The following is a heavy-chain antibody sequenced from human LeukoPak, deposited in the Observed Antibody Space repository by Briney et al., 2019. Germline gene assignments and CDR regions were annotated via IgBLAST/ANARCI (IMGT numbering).Heavy chain of an antibody. V-gene: IGHV1-8*01. J-gene: IGHJ2*01. Sequence: ASVKVSCKASGYTFTSYDINWVRQATGQGLEWMGWMNPNSGNTGYAQKFQGRVTMTRNTSISTAYMELSSLRSEDTAVYYCAIADPLSSGYPWYFDLWGRGTLVTVSS. D-gene: IGHD6-25*01. CDR1: GYTFTSYD. CDR3: AIADPLSSGYPWYFDL. CDR2: MNPNSGNT.